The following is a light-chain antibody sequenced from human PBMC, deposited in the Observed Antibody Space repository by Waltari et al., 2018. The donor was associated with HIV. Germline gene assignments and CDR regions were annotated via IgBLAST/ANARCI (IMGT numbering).Light chain of an antibody. V-gene: IGLV2-23*01. CDR1: DIDIGNYNL. J-gene: IGLJ3*02. CDR2: DSS. CDR3: LTYVSKTSTWQ. Sequence: QSALTQPASVSGNPGQSVTITCTGTDIDIGNYNLLSWFQQHPGKAPKLLIYDSSKRPSGVSSRFSGSKSGYFASLTISGLLTEDESSYYCLTYVSKTSTWQFGGGTYLTV.